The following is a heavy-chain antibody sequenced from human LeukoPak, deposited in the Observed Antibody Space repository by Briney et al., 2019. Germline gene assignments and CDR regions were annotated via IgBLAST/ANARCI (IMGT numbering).Heavy chain of an antibody. J-gene: IGHJ5*02. D-gene: IGHD2/OR15-2a*01. CDR2: IYGGSDT. CDR3: TRLLPSSHHFFDP. Sequence: GGSLRLSCAVSGFTVSNDYMSWVRQAPGKGLEWVSVIYGGSDTYYADSVRGRFTISRDNFENTLFLQMNSLRAEDTAVYYCTRLLPSSHHFFDPWGQGTLVTVSS. CDR1: GFTVSNDY. V-gene: IGHV3-53*01.